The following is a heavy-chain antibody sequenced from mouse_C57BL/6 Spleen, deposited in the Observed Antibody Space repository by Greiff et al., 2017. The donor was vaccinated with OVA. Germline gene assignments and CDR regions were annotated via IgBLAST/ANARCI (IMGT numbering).Heavy chain of an antibody. Sequence: QVQLQQPGAELVRPGSSVKLSCKASGYTFTSYWMHWVKQRPIQGLEWIGNIDPSDSETHYNQKFKDKATLTVDKSSSTAYMQLSSPTSEDSAVYYCARRGGNPYYFDYWGQGTTLTVSS. CDR2: IDPSDSET. D-gene: IGHD2-1*01. J-gene: IGHJ2*01. V-gene: IGHV1-52*01. CDR3: ARRGGNPYYFDY. CDR1: GYTFTSYW.